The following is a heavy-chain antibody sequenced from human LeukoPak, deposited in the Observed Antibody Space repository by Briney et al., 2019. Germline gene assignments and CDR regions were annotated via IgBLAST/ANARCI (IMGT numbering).Heavy chain of an antibody. J-gene: IGHJ6*02. Sequence: GASVKVSCKASGYTFTSYAMHWVRQAPGQRLEWMGWINAGNGNTKYSQKFQGRVTITRDTSASTAYMELSSLRSEDTAVYYCARCAVDCSSTSCYRYYYYYGMDVWGQGTTVTVSS. CDR1: GYTFTSYA. V-gene: IGHV1-3*01. CDR3: ARCAVDCSSTSCYRYYYYYGMDV. D-gene: IGHD2-2*01. CDR2: INAGNGNT.